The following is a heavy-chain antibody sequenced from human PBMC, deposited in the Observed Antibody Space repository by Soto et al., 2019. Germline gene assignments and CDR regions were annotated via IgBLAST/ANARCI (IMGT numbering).Heavy chain of an antibody. CDR2: IYYSGST. J-gene: IGHJ4*02. V-gene: IGHV4-31*03. D-gene: IGHD2-15*01. Sequence: PSETLSLTCTVSGGSISSGGYYWSWIRQHPWKGLEWIGYIYYSGSTYYNPSLKSRVTISVDTSKNQFSLKLSSVTAADTAVYYCATSFYCSGGSCYGEYYFDYWGQGTLVTVSS. CDR1: GGSISSGGYY. CDR3: ATSFYCSGGSCYGEYYFDY.